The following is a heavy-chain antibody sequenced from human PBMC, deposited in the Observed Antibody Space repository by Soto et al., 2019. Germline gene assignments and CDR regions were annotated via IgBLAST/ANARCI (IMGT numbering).Heavy chain of an antibody. CDR2: ISYDGSNK. CDR1: GFTFSSYA. V-gene: IGHV3-30-3*01. J-gene: IGHJ6*02. CDR3: ARDLNPSQQLVHITLHYYYYYGMDV. D-gene: IGHD6-13*01. Sequence: QVQLVESGGGVVQPGRSLRLSCAGSGFTFSSYAMHWVRQAPGKGLEWVAVISYDGSNKYYADSVKGRFTISRDNSKNTLYLQMNSLRAEDTAVYYCARDLNPSQQLVHITLHYYYYYGMDVWGQGTTVTVSS.